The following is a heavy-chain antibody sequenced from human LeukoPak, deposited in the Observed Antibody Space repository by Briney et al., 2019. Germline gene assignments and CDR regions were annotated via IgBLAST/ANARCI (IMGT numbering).Heavy chain of an antibody. CDR3: ARGGRRWLLPIFDY. V-gene: IGHV4-34*01. D-gene: IGHD3-22*01. CDR1: GGSFSGYY. J-gene: IGHJ4*02. CDR2: INHSGST. Sequence: SETLSLTCAVYGGSFSGYYWSWLRQPPGKGLEWIGEINHSGSTNYNPSLKSRVTISVNTSKNQSSLKLSSVTAAAPAVYYCARGGRRWLLPIFDYWGQGTLVTVSS.